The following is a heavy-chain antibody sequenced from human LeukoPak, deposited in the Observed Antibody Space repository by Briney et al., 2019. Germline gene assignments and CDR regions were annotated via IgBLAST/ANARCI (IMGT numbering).Heavy chain of an antibody. D-gene: IGHD2-2*02. J-gene: IGHJ4*02. CDR3: ARDLGVSGYCSSTSCYSPSFDY. V-gene: IGHV3-48*01. Sequence: GGSLRLSCAASGFTFSSYSMNWVRQAPGKGLEWVSYVSSSSSTIYYADSVKGRFTISRDNAKNSLYLQMNSLRAEDTAVYYCARDLGVSGYCSSTSCYSPSFDYWGQGTLVTVSS. CDR2: VSSSSSTI. CDR1: GFTFSSYS.